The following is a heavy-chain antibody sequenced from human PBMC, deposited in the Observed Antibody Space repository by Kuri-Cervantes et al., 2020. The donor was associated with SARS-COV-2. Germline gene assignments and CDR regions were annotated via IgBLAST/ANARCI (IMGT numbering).Heavy chain of an antibody. CDR2: ISYDGSNK. D-gene: IGHD2-21*01. Sequence: GGSLRLSCAASGFTFSSYGTHWVRQAPGKGLEWVAVISYDGSNKYYADSVKGRFTISRDNSKNTLYLQMNSLRAEDAAVYYCARGWLFGYWGQGTLVTVSS. J-gene: IGHJ4*02. CDR3: ARGWLFGY. V-gene: IGHV3-30*03. CDR1: GFTFSSYG.